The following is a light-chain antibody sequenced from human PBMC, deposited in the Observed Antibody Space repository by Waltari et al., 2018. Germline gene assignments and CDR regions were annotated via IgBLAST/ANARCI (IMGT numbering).Light chain of an antibody. CDR1: SSDVGGYKY. J-gene: IGLJ2*01. Sequence: QSALTQPASVSGSPGQSITISCTGTSSDVGGYKYVSWYQQHPGKAPKLTIFDVSKRPSGISNRFSGSKSGNTASLTISGLQAEDEADYYCSSYTTSGTVIFGGGTKLTVL. CDR3: SSYTTSGTVI. CDR2: DVS. V-gene: IGLV2-14*01.